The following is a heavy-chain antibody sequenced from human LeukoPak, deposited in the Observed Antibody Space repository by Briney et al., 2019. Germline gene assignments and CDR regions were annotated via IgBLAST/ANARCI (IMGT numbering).Heavy chain of an antibody. V-gene: IGHV1-69*05. Sequence: PVKVSCKASGGTFSSYAISWVRQAPGQGLEWMGGIIPIFGTANYAQEFQGRVTITTDESTSTAYMELSSLRSEDTAVYYCAKGLVSATDAFDIWGRGTMVTVSS. CDR1: GGTFSSYA. CDR3: AKGLVSATDAFDI. J-gene: IGHJ3*02. D-gene: IGHD6-6*01. CDR2: IIPIFGTA.